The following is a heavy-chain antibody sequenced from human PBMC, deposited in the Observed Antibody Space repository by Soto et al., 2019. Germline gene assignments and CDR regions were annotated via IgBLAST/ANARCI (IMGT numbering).Heavy chain of an antibody. D-gene: IGHD1-20*01. CDR1: GGSISNRDYY. Sequence: SETLSLTCTVSGGSISNRDYYWSWIRQPPGKGLEWIGYIFYSGSTYCNPSLKSRVTISVDTSKNQFSLKLSSVTAADTAVYYCASALTGTPIDDWGQGTLVTVSS. CDR2: IFYSGST. J-gene: IGHJ4*02. V-gene: IGHV4-30-4*01. CDR3: ASALTGTPIDD.